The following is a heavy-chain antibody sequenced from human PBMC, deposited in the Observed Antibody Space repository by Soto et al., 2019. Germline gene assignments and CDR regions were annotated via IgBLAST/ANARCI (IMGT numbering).Heavy chain of an antibody. CDR3: VKDPPYYYDSSALSEY. CDR1: GFTFSNYA. Sequence: EVHVLESGGGLLQPGGCLKLSCTASGFTFSNYAMSWVRQAPGKGLEWVTAISGIGGATFSSDSVKGRFIISRDNSKNTLYLQMDSLVVEDTAVYFCVKDPPYYYDSSALSEYWGQGTLVTVSS. D-gene: IGHD3-22*01. CDR2: ISGIGGAT. J-gene: IGHJ4*02. V-gene: IGHV3-23*01.